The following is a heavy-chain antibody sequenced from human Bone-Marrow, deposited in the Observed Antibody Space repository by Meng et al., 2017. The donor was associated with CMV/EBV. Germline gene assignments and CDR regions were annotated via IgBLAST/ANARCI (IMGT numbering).Heavy chain of an antibody. CDR1: GFTFSSYA. J-gene: IGHJ4*02. D-gene: IGHD3-22*01. V-gene: IGHV3-49*04. CDR2: IRSKAYGGTT. CDR3: TRSLYYYDSSGSPALDY. Sequence: GESLKISCAASGFTFSSYAMHWVRQAPGKGLEWVGFIRSKAYGGTTEYAASVKGRFTISRDDSKSIAYLQMNSLKTEDTAVYYCTRSLYYYDSSGSPALDYWGQGTLVTVSS.